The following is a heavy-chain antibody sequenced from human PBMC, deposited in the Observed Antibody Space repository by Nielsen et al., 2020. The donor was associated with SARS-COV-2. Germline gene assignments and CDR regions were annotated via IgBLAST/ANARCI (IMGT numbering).Heavy chain of an antibody. J-gene: IGHJ3*02. V-gene: IGHV3-20*01. CDR2: INWNGGST. CDR1: GFTFDDYG. Sequence: GESLKISCAASGFTFDDYGMSWVRQAPGKGLEWVSGINWNGGSTGYADSVKGRFTISRDNAKNSLYLQINSLRAEDTALYHCARGYVDYGDYVNAFDIWGQGTMVTVSS. D-gene: IGHD4-17*01. CDR3: ARGYVDYGDYVNAFDI.